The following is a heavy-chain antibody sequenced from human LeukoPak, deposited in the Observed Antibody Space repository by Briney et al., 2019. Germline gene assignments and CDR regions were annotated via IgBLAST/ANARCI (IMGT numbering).Heavy chain of an antibody. J-gene: IGHJ6*02. D-gene: IGHD3-3*01. Sequence: ASVKVSCKASGGTFSSYAISWVRQAPGQGLEWMGRIIPILGIANYAQKFQGRVTITADKSTSTAYMELSSLRSEETAVYYCACGGYYDFWSGQMDYYYYGMDVWGQGTTVTVSS. V-gene: IGHV1-69*04. CDR3: ACGGYYDFWSGQMDYYYYGMDV. CDR1: GGTFSSYA. CDR2: IIPILGIA.